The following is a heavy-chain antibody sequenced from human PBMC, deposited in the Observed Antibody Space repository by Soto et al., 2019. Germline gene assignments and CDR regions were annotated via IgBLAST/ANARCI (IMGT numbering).Heavy chain of an antibody. Sequence: PGGSLRLSCAASGFTFSDYYMSWIRQAPGKGLEWVSYISSSGSTIYYADSVKGRFTISRDNAKNSLYLQMNSLRAEDTAVYYCAKEDDSWTNGHFDIWGQGTMVTVSS. CDR1: GFTFSDYY. CDR3: AKEDDSWTNGHFDI. CDR2: ISSSGSTI. J-gene: IGHJ3*02. V-gene: IGHV3-11*01. D-gene: IGHD3-3*01.